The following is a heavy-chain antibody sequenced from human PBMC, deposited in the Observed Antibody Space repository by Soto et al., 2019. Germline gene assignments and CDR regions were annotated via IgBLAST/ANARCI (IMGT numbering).Heavy chain of an antibody. CDR1: GGSISSSSYY. D-gene: IGHD3-9*01. Sequence: SETLSLTCTVSGGSISSSSYYWGWIRQPPGKGLEWIGSIYYSGSTYYNPSLKSRVTISVDTSKNQFSLKLSSVTAADTAVYYCARHRVHGGTSKNVLTGYYKTPQRWFDPWGQGTLVTVSS. J-gene: IGHJ5*02. CDR3: ARHRVHGGTSKNVLTGYYKTPQRWFDP. V-gene: IGHV4-39*01. CDR2: IYYSGST.